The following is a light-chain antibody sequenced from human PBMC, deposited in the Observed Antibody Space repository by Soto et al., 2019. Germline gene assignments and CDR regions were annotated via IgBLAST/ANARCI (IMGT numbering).Light chain of an antibody. Sequence: DIQMTQSPSSLSASVGDRVTITCRASQSISSYLNWYQQKPGKAPKLPIYAASSLQSGVPSTFSASGSGTDFALTISSLQPEDFATYYCHQTYANPWTFAQGTKVDIK. J-gene: IGKJ1*01. CDR1: QSISSY. V-gene: IGKV1-39*01. CDR2: AAS. CDR3: HQTYANPWT.